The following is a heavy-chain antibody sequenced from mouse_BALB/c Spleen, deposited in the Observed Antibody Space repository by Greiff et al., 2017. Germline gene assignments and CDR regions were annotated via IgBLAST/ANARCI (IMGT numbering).Heavy chain of an antibody. V-gene: IGHV5-2*01. CDR3: ARKNDRSGWFAY. Sequence: DVKLVESGGGLVQPGESLKLSCESNEYEFPSHDMSWVRKTPEKRLELVAAINSDGGSTYYPDTMERRFIISRDNTKKTLYLQMSSLRSEDTALYNWARKNDRSGWFAYWGQGTLVTVSA. CDR2: INSDGGST. J-gene: IGHJ3*01. CDR1: EYEFPSHD. D-gene: IGHD2-14*01.